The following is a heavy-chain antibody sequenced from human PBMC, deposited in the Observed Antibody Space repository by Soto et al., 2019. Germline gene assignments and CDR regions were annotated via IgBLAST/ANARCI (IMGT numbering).Heavy chain of an antibody. CDR1: GGTFSRHT. J-gene: IGHJ6*03. Sequence: QVQLVQSGAEVKKPGSSVKVSCKASGGTFSRHTITWVRQAPGQGLDWMGRIIPFIGRTSYAQNFQGRVTITADKSTRTAYMELSSLRSEDTAVYYCAGALAAGPNYYYCMDVWGKGTTITVSS. CDR3: AGALAAGPNYYYCMDV. CDR2: IIPFIGRT. V-gene: IGHV1-69*02. D-gene: IGHD6-25*01.